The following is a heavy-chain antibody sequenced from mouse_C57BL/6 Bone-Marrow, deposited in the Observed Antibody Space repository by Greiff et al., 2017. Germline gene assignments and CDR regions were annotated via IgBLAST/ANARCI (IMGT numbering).Heavy chain of an antibody. CDR3: ASELTGTWRYFDV. V-gene: IGHV1-50*01. Sequence: QVQLQQPGAELVKPGASVKLSCKASGYTFTSYWMQWVKQRPGQGLEWIGEIDPSDSYTNYNQKFKGKATLTVDTSSSTAYMQLSSLTSEDSAVYYCASELTGTWRYFDVWGRGTAVTVSS. CDR2: IDPSDSYT. CDR1: GYTFTSYW. D-gene: IGHD4-1*01. J-gene: IGHJ1*03.